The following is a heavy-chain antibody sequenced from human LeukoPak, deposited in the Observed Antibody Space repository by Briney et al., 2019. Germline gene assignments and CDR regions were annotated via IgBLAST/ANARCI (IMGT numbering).Heavy chain of an antibody. J-gene: IGHJ6*03. Sequence: PSETLSLTCTVSGGSISSYCWSWIRQPAGKGLEWIGRIYTSGSTNYNPSLKSRVTMSVDTSKKQFSLKLSSVPAADTAVYYCARSTTSYYYMDVWGKGTTVTISS. V-gene: IGHV4-4*07. CDR2: IYTSGST. D-gene: IGHD4-17*01. CDR3: ARSTTSYYYMDV. CDR1: GGSISSYC.